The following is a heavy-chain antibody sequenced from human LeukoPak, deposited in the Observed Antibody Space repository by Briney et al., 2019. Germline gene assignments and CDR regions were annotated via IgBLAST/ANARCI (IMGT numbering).Heavy chain of an antibody. V-gene: IGHV5-51*01. Sequence: GESLKISCKGFGYNFTTYWIAWVRQMPGKGLEFMGIIYPYDSDIRYSPSFQGQVTISADKSITTAYLQWSSLQASDTAMYYCAGQRVVVPAATHMDVWGKGTTVTVSS. D-gene: IGHD2-2*01. CDR2: IYPYDSDI. J-gene: IGHJ6*03. CDR1: GYNFTTYW. CDR3: AGQRVVVPAATHMDV.